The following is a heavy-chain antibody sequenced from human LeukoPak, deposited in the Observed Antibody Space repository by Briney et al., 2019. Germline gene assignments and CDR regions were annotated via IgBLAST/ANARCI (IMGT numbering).Heavy chain of an antibody. Sequence: RASVKVSCKASGYTFTSYGISWVRQAPGQGLEWMGWISAYNGNTNYAQKLQGRVTTTTDTSTSTAYMELRSLRSDDTAVYYCARDASSGLFDYWGQGTLVTVSS. CDR1: GYTFTSYG. CDR2: ISAYNGNT. D-gene: IGHD6-25*01. CDR3: ARDASSGLFDY. V-gene: IGHV1-18*04. J-gene: IGHJ4*02.